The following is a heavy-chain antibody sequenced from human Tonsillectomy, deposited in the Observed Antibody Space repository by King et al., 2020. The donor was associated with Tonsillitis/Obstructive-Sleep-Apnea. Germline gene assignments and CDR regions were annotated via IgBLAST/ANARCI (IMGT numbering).Heavy chain of an antibody. V-gene: IGHV3-33*01. D-gene: IGHD5-12*01. CDR3: ARGSGYDFLDGMDV. Sequence: VQLVESGGGVVQPGRSLRLSCVASGFTFSSYGMHWVRQAPGKGLEWVAVIWYDGTNKYYADSVKGRFTISRDNSKNTLYLQVNSLRAEDTAVYYCARGSGYDFLDGMDVWGQGTTVTVSS. J-gene: IGHJ6*02. CDR1: GFTFSSYG. CDR2: IWYDGTNK.